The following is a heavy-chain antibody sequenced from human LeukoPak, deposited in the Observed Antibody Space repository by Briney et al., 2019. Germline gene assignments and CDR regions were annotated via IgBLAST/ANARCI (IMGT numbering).Heavy chain of an antibody. D-gene: IGHD1-26*01. Sequence: QPSETLSLTCTVSGYSISSGYYWGWIRQPPGKGLQWIGSIYYSGSTYYNPSLKSRVTISVDTSKNQFSLKLSSVTAADTAVYYCARGGVGATTYVWFDPWGQGTLVTVSS. CDR1: GYSISSGYY. J-gene: IGHJ5*02. V-gene: IGHV4-38-2*02. CDR3: ARGGVGATTYVWFDP. CDR2: IYYSGST.